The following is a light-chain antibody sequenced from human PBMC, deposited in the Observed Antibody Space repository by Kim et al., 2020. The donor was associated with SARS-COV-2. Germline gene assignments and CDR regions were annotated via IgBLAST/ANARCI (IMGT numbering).Light chain of an antibody. J-gene: IGLJ2*01. CDR3: QAWDSNTVV. Sequence: SVSPGQKASIICSGDKLGDKYASWYQQKRGQSPVVVIYQGKNRPSGIPERFSGSSSGNTATLTISETQAMDEADYYCQAWDSNTVVFGGGTRLTVL. CDR2: QGK. CDR1: KLGDKY. V-gene: IGLV3-1*01.